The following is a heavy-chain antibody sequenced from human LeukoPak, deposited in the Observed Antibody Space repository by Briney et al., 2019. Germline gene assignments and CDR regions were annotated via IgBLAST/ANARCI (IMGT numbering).Heavy chain of an antibody. Sequence: SETLSLTCTVSGGSISSYYWSWIRQAPGKGLEWIGYISYSGGTNYNPPLKSRVSMSLDMSKNQFSLKLRSVTAADTAVHYCASLLGSGSGRYLFDFWGQGTQVTVSS. D-gene: IGHD3-10*01. J-gene: IGHJ4*02. CDR1: GGSISSYY. CDR2: ISYSGGT. CDR3: ASLLGSGSGRYLFDF. V-gene: IGHV4-59*01.